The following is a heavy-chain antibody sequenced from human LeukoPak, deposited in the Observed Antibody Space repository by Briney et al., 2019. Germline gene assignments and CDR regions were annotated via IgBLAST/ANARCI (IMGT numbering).Heavy chain of an antibody. CDR1: GGTFSSYA. J-gene: IGHJ2*01. CDR3: ARSRQQQPRQHPGFDL. D-gene: IGHD6-13*01. CDR2: IIPILGIA. Sequence: SVTVSCKASGGTFSSYAISWVRQAPGQGLEWMGRIIPILGIANYAQKFQGRVTITADKSTSTAYMELSSLRSEDTAVYYCARSRQQQPRQHPGFDLWGRGTLVTVSS. V-gene: IGHV1-69*04.